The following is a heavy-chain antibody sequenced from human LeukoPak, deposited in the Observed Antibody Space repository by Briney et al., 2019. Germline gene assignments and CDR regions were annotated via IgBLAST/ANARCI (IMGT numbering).Heavy chain of an antibody. CDR1: GGSISTYE. J-gene: IGHJ2*01. CDR2: IYYTGGT. Sequence: PSETLSLSCSVSGGSISTYEWSWVRQPPGKGLEWIGYIYYTGGTNYNPSLKSRVPISVDMSKNQFSLKLSSVTAADTAVYSCAGQPLGMAEYWYFDLWGRGTLVTLSP. CDR3: AGQPLGMAEYWYFDL. V-gene: IGHV4-59*08. D-gene: IGHD7-27*01.